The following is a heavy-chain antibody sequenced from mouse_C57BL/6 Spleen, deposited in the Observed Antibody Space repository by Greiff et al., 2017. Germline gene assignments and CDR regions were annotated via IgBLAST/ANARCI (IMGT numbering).Heavy chain of an antibody. D-gene: IGHD2-1*01. Sequence: VQLQQSGAELAKPGASVKLSCKASGYTFTSYWMHWVKQRPGQGLEWIGYINPSSGYTNYNQKFKDKATLTADTSSSTAYMQLSSLTYEDSAVXCGAPCGNEERTSYYGRDYWGQGTSVTVSS. CDR3: APCGNEERTSYYGRDY. CDR2: INPSSGYT. CDR1: GYTFTSYW. V-gene: IGHV1-7*01. J-gene: IGHJ4*01.